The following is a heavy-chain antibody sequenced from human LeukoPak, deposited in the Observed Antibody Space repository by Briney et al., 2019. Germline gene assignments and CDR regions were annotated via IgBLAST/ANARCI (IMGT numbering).Heavy chain of an antibody. D-gene: IGHD1-20*01. V-gene: IGHV4-59*01. CDR3: ARGVTGTTFDYYYYGMDV. CDR2: IYYSGST. Sequence: SETLSLTCTVSGGSISSYYWSWIRQPPGKGLEWIGYIYYSGSTNYNPSLKSRVTISVDTSKNQFSLKLSSVTAADTAVCYCARGVTGTTFDYYYYGMDVWGQGTTVTVSS. J-gene: IGHJ6*02. CDR1: GGSISSYY.